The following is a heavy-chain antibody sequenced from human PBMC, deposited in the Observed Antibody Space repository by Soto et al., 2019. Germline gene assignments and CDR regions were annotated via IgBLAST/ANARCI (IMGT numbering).Heavy chain of an antibody. J-gene: IGHJ6*02. D-gene: IGHD6-19*01. CDR1: GGTFSSYA. CDR3: ARVFSSGWYPSPWYYYGMDV. Sequence: SVKVSCKASGGTFSSYAISWVRRAPGQGLEWMGGIIPIFGTANYAQKFQGRVTITADESTSTAYMELSSLRSEDTAVYYCARVFSSGWYPSPWYYYGMDVWGQGTTVTVSS. V-gene: IGHV1-69*13. CDR2: IIPIFGTA.